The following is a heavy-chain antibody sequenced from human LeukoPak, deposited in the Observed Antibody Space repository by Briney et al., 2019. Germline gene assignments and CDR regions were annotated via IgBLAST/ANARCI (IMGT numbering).Heavy chain of an antibody. Sequence: GGSLRLSCAASGFTFSSYWMHWVRQAPGKGLVWVSRINSEGSSTRYADTVKGRIIISRDNAKNTLYLQMSSLRAEDTAVYYCARLQVNPDAFDIWGQGTMVTVSS. J-gene: IGHJ3*02. V-gene: IGHV3-74*01. CDR1: GFTFSSYW. CDR3: ARLQVNPDAFDI. D-gene: IGHD4-11*01. CDR2: INSEGSST.